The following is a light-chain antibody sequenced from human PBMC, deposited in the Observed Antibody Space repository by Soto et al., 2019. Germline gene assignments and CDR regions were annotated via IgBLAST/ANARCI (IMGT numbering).Light chain of an antibody. CDR2: AAS. CDR1: QSISSY. J-gene: IGKJ2*01. V-gene: IGKV1-39*01. Sequence: DIQMTQSPSSLSASVGDRVTITCRASQSISSYLNWYQQKPGRAPKLLIYAASSLQSGVPSRFSGSGPGAEFTLTIRSLQPEDFATYYCQQGYSTPYTFGQGTKLEIK. CDR3: QQGYSTPYT.